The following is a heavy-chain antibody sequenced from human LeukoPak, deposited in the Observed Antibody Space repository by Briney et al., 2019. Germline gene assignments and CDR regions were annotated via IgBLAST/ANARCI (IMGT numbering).Heavy chain of an antibody. J-gene: IGHJ4*02. CDR3: AKDTAPPYYYDSSGPQVYYFDY. CDR1: GFTFSSYA. Sequence: GGSLRLSCAASGFTFSSYAMSWVRQAPGKGLEWVSAISGSGGSTYYADSVKGRLTISRDNPKNTLYLQMNRLRAEDTAVYYCAKDTAPPYYYDSSGPQVYYFDYWGQGTLVTVSS. CDR2: ISGSGGST. V-gene: IGHV3-23*01. D-gene: IGHD3-22*01.